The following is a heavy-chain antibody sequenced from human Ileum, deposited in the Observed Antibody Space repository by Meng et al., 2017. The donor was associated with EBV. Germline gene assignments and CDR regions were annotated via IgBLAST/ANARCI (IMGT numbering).Heavy chain of an antibody. D-gene: IGHD2-15*01. V-gene: IGHV3-23*04. CDR1: GFTFSSYG. CDR2: VSGGGGT. J-gene: IGHJ4*02. Sequence: GRMGGPGGGGVQPGRSRRLSCAASGFTFSSYGLYWARQAPGKGLEWVSSVSGGGGTYYADSVKGRFTISRDNSKNTLSLQMNSLRAEDTAVYYCASGYCSGGTCYPRWFIWGQGTLVTVSS. CDR3: ASGYCSGGTCYPRWFI.